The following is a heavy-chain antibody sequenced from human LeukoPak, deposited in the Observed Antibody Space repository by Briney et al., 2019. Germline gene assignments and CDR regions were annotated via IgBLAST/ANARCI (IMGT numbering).Heavy chain of an antibody. D-gene: IGHD3-10*01. J-gene: IGHJ5*02. V-gene: IGHV3-23*01. CDR2: ISGSGDTT. CDR1: GFSFSSYA. CDR3: AKGYYGSGSYGWFDP. Sequence: GGSLRLSCAASGFSFSSYAMSWVRQAPGRGLEWVSAISGSGDTTYYADSVKGRFTISRDNSKNTLYVQMNSLRAEDTAVYYCAKGYYGSGSYGWFDPWGQGTLVTVSS.